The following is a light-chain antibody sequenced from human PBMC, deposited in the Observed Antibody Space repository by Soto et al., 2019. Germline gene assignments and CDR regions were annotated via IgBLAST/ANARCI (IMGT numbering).Light chain of an antibody. V-gene: IGLV2-8*01. CDR3: GSHAGSSAV. CDR2: DVS. J-gene: IGLJ2*01. Sequence: QSALTQPPSASGSPGQSVTISCTGTSSDVGGYNYVSWYQQHPVKAPKVIIYDVSKRPSGVPDRFSGSKSGNTASLTVSGLQTEDEADYYCGSHAGSSAVFGGGTKLTVL. CDR1: SSDVGGYNY.